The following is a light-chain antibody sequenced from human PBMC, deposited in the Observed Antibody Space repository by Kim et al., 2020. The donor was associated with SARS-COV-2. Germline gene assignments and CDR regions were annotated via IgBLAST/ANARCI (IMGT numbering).Light chain of an antibody. V-gene: IGKV1-17*01. Sequence: ASVGDRVTITCRASQDIGNDLGWYQQSPGRAPKRLIYGASNLQSGVPSRFSGSGSETEFNLTINSLQPEDFATYFCLQHRTYPITFGQGTRLEIK. CDR1: QDIGND. CDR3: LQHRTYPIT. J-gene: IGKJ5*01. CDR2: GAS.